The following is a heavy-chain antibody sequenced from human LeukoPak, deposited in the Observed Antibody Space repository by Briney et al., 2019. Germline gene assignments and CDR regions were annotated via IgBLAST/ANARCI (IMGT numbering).Heavy chain of an antibody. CDR2: ISSSSSYI. D-gene: IGHD4/OR15-4a*01. Sequence: PGGSLRLSSAASGFTFSSYSMNWVRQAPGKGLEWVSSISSSSSYIYYADSVKGRFTISRDNAKNSLYLQMNSLRAEDTAVYYCARALLRTRDAFDIWGQGTMVTVSS. CDR1: GFTFSSYS. CDR3: ARALLRTRDAFDI. J-gene: IGHJ3*02. V-gene: IGHV3-21*01.